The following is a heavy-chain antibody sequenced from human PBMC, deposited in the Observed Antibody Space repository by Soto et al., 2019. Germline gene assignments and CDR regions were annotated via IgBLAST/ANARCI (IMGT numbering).Heavy chain of an antibody. D-gene: IGHD3-16*01. CDR1: GFSSSSYT. V-gene: IGHV3-21*02. J-gene: IGHJ5*01. Sequence: EVQLLESGGCLVQPGESLRLSCTASGFSSSSYTMNWVRQAPGKGLQWVASITNRGTHTYSADSVKGRFTISRDNDKNSLYLQMNNLRADDTATYYCARAQEGAWVDSWGLGALGTVTS. CDR2: ITNRGTHT. CDR3: ARAQEGAWVDS.